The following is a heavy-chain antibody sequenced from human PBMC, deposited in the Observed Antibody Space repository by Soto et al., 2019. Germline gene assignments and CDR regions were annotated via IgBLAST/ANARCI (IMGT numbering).Heavy chain of an antibody. CDR1: GYSFTSYW. D-gene: IGHD3-22*01. CDR2: IYPGDSDT. J-gene: IGHJ6*02. V-gene: IGHV5-51*01. CDR3: ARRIGYYYDSSGYFAPGGMDV. Sequence: GESLKISCKGSGYSFTSYWIGWVRQMPGKGLEWMGIIYPGDSDTRYSPSFQGQVTISADKSISTAYLQWSSLKASDTAMYYCARRIGYYYDSSGYFAPGGMDVWSQGTTVTVSS.